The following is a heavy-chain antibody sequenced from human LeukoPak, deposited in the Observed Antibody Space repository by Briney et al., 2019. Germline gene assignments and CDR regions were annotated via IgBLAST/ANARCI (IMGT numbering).Heavy chain of an antibody. CDR2: MSSGGLYI. D-gene: IGHD6-13*01. CDR3: ATEGGIGTQPM. V-gene: IGHV3-21*01. CDR1: GFTVSSYN. Sequence: GGSLRLSCVASGFTVSSYNMNWVRQAPGKGLEWLSSMSSGGLYIYHADSLKGRFTISRDNAKNSLYLQMNSLRAEDTAMYYCATEGGIGTQPMWGQGTLVTVSS. J-gene: IGHJ4*02.